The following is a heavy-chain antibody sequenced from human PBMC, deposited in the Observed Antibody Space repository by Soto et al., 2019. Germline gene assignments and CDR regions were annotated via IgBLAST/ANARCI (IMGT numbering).Heavy chain of an antibody. CDR3: AHAGDFDLLSFDR. CDR1: GFSLTTTRMG. Sequence: QITLKESGPPLVRPAQTLTLTCAFSGFSLTTTRMGVAWIRQPPGKAREWLALIYWDDDKRYGPSRKNRLTVSKDTSTNRVVLTITNISPDDTGTYFCAHAGDFDLLSFDRWGPGTLVTVSS. V-gene: IGHV2-5*05. D-gene: IGHD2-15*01. CDR2: IYWDDDK. J-gene: IGHJ4*02.